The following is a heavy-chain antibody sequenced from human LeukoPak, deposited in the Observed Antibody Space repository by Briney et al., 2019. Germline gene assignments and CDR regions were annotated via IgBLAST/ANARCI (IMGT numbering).Heavy chain of an antibody. CDR3: AKGRDTSGRQNFDF. D-gene: IGHD6-19*01. J-gene: IGHJ4*02. CDR2: ISASGSGT. CDR1: GFTFTSYA. V-gene: IGHV3-23*01. Sequence: PGGSLRLSCEASGFTFTSYAMHWVRQAPGKGLEWVSSISASGSGTFYTDSMSGCFTISRDNAKKTLFLQMKNLRLGDTALYYCAKGRDTSGRQNFDFWGQGTLVTVSS.